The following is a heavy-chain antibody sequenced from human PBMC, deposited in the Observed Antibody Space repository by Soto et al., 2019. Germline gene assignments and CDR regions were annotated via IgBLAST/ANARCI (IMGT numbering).Heavy chain of an antibody. V-gene: IGHV3-53*01. D-gene: IGHD1-26*01. J-gene: IGHJ4*02. CDR2: IYSGGGT. CDR3: ARSGSFLGPVDY. Sequence: PGGSLRLSCAASGFTVSRNYMNWVRQAPGKGLEWVSVIYSGGGTYYADSVKGRFTISRDNSKNTLYLQMNSLRAEDTAVYYCARSGSFLGPVDYWGQGTLVTVSS. CDR1: GFTVSRNY.